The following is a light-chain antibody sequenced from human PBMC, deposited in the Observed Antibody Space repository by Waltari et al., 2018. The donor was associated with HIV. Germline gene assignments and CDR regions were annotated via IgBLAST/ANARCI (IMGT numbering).Light chain of an antibody. J-gene: IGLJ2*01. Sequence: QSALTQPASVSGSPGQSIPISCTGTSSDAGGYNYVSWYQQHPGKAPKLMIYDVSNRPSGVSNRFSGSKSGNTASLTISGLQAEDEADYYCSSYTSSSTLVVFGGGTKLTVL. CDR3: SSYTSSSTLVV. CDR1: SSDAGGYNY. V-gene: IGLV2-14*03. CDR2: DVS.